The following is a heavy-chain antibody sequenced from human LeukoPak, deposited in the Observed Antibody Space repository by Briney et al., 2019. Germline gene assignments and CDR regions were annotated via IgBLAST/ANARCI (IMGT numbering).Heavy chain of an antibody. CDR1: GYSFTSYG. J-gene: IGHJ3*02. D-gene: IGHD3-22*01. CDR2: ISPYNGNT. CDR3: ARDLYYYDNGAYFDDTFDI. Sequence: ASVKVSCKASGYSFTSYGISWVRQAPGQGLEWMGWISPYNGNTNYAQNPQGRVTMTTDTSTSTAYMDLWSLRSDDTAVYYCARDLYYYDNGAYFDDTFDIWGQGTMVTVSS. V-gene: IGHV1-18*01.